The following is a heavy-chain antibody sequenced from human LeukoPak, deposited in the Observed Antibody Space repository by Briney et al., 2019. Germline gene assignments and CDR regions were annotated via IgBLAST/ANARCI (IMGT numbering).Heavy chain of an antibody. CDR2: IYSSGAA. CDR3: ARASAYYYGMDV. CDR1: GGSITSYY. Sequence: SETLSLTRTVSGGSITSYYWSWIRQPAGKGLEWIGRIYSSGAANYNPSLKSRVTMSVDTSKNHFSLKLTSVTAADTAVYYCARASAYYYGMDVWGQGTTVTVSS. J-gene: IGHJ6*02. V-gene: IGHV4-4*07.